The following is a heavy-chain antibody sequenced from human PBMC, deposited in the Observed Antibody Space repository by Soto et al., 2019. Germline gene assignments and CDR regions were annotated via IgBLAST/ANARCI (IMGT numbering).Heavy chain of an antibody. J-gene: IGHJ6*02. CDR3: ARLSGGGVTAILDYYYGMDV. CDR2: ISGSGGST. V-gene: IGHV3-23*01. D-gene: IGHD2-21*02. CDR1: GFTFSSYA. Sequence: GGSLRLSCAASGFTFSSYAMSWVRQAPGKGLEWVSAISGSGGSTYYADSVKGRFTISRDNSKNTLYLQMNSLRAEDTAVYYCARLSGGGVTAILDYYYGMDVWGQGTTVTVSS.